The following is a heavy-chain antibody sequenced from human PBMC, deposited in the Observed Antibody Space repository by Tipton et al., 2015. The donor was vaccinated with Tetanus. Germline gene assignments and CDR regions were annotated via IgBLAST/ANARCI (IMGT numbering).Heavy chain of an antibody. CDR1: GFTFTDYS. CDR2: LGTTSGYI. J-gene: IGHJ4*02. D-gene: IGHD5-18*01. V-gene: IGHV3-21*04. Sequence: SLRLSCAASGFTFTDYSLIWVRQAPGKGLEWVSSLGTTSGYIFYADSVKGRFTISRDDAKNSLFLQMTSLRAEDTAMYYCRAGSWLGGPGTLVTVSS. CDR3: RAGSWL.